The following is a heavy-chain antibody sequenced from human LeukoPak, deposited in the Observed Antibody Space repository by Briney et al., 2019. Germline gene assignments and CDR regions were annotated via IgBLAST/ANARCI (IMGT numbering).Heavy chain of an antibody. CDR1: GGSISSYY. D-gene: IGHD3-10*01. Sequence: SETLSLTCTVPGGSISSYYWSWIRQPPGQGLERIGYIYYSGSTNYNPSLKSRVTISVDTSKNQFSLKLNSVTAADTAVYYCARTIWFGELLALDYWGQGTLVTVSS. CDR2: IYYSGST. V-gene: IGHV4-59*01. J-gene: IGHJ4*02. CDR3: ARTIWFGELLALDY.